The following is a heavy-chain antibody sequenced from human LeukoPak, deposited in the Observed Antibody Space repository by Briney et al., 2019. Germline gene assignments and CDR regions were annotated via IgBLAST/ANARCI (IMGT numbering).Heavy chain of an antibody. J-gene: IGHJ2*01. CDR3: ARVRIYDDYVYWYFDL. CDR2: IYSGGDT. Sequence: PGGSLRLSCAASGFTVSNNYMSWVRQAPGKGLEWVSVIYSGGDTYYADSVKGRFPISRDNSKNTLYLQMNSLRAEDTAVYYCARVRIYDDYVYWYFDLWGRGTLITVSS. CDR1: GFTVSNNY. D-gene: IGHD4-17*01. V-gene: IGHV3-53*01.